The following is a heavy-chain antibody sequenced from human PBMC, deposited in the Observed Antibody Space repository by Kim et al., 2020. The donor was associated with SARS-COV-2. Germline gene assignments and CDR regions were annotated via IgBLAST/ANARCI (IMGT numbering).Heavy chain of an antibody. CDR2: VWSHGKKK. J-gene: IGHJ4*01. CDR3: AREEEGEGAFKYYF. CDR1: GFPFGVFG. Sequence: GGSLRLSCAASGFPFGVFGIHWVRQAPGKGLEWVAVVWSHGKKKYYADSVEGRFTISRDNSQKTVSLQMDILRAEDTAIYHCAREEEGEGAFKYYF. V-gene: IGHV3-33*01.